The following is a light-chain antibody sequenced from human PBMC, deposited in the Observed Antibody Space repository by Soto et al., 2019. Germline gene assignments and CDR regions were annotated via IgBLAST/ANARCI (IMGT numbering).Light chain of an antibody. CDR2: QDT. CDR1: KLGEKY. V-gene: IGLV3-1*01. Sequence: SYELTQPPSVSVSPGQTASFTCSGDKLGEKYACWYQQKPGQSPVLVIYQDTKRPSGIPERFSGSNSGNTATLTISGTQTMDEADYYCQAWDSGTVIFGGGTKLTVL. CDR3: QAWDSGTVI. J-gene: IGLJ2*01.